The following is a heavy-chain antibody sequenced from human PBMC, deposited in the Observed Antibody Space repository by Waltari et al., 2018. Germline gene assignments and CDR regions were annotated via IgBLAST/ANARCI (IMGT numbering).Heavy chain of an antibody. J-gene: IGHJ5*02. CDR2: IIPILVIA. CDR3: VQFRYYDSSGYPFDP. CDR1: GGTFSSYA. V-gene: IGHV1-69*04. Sequence: QVQLVQSGAEVKKPGSSVKVSCKASGGTFSSYAISWVRQAPGKGLEWMGRIIPILVIANSAQKFQGSVTITADKSTRTAYMELSSLRSEDTAVDYCVQFRYYDSSGYPFDPWGQGTLVTVSS. D-gene: IGHD3-22*01.